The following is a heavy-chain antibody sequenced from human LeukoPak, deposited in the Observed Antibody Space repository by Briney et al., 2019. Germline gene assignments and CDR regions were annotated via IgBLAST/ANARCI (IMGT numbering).Heavy chain of an antibody. CDR1: GYTLTELS. CDR2: FDPEDGET. D-gene: IGHD2-2*03. V-gene: IGHV1-24*01. Sequence: ASVKVSCKVSGYTLTELSMHWVRQAPGKGLEWMGGFDPEDGETIYAQKFQGRVTMTEDTSTDTAYMELSSLRSEDTAVYYCATIMDIVVVPAATNYWGQGTLVTVSS. J-gene: IGHJ4*02. CDR3: ATIMDIVVVPAATNY.